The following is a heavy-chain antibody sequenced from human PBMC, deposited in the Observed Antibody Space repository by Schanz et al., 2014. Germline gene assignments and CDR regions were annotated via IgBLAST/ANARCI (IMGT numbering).Heavy chain of an antibody. CDR3: TTYCDGGCAIDN. D-gene: IGHD6-19*01. V-gene: IGHV3-15*01. J-gene: IGHJ4*02. Sequence: EVQLVESGGGLIKPGGSLRLSCLASGFTFSDAWMTWVRQAPGKGLEWVGRIKSKTDGGTTDYAAPVKGRFTISRDDSKNTLFLQMNSLKTEDTAVYYCTTYCDGGCAIDNWGQGALVTVSS. CDR1: GFTFSDAW. CDR2: IKSKTDGGTT.